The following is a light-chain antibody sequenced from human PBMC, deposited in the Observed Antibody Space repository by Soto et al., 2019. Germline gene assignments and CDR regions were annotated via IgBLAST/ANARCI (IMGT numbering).Light chain of an antibody. CDR1: QDINNY. CDR3: QQYDNLPPTWT. V-gene: IGKV1-33*01. Sequence: DTQLTQSPSFLSASVGDRVTITCQASQDINNYLNWYQQTPGKAPKLLIYDASNLETGVPSRFSGSGSGTHFTFTISNLQPEDIATYYCQQYDNLPPTWTFGQGTKVDIK. CDR2: DAS. J-gene: IGKJ1*01.